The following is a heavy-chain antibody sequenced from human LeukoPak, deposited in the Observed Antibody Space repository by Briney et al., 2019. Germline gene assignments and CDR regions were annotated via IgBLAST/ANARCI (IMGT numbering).Heavy chain of an antibody. D-gene: IGHD2-21*01. J-gene: IGHJ4*02. Sequence: PSETLSLTCTVSGGSISSYYWSWIRQPPGKGLEWIGYIYTSGSTNYNPSLKSRVTISVDTSKNQFSLKLSSVTAADPAVYYCARHVRPGIVDYWGQGTLVTVSS. CDR2: IYTSGST. CDR3: ARHVRPGIVDY. CDR1: GGSISSYY. V-gene: IGHV4-4*09.